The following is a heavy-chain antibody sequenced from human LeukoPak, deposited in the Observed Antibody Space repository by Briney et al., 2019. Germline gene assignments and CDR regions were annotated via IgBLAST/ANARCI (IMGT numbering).Heavy chain of an antibody. CDR3: ARDSEQQPAQSYYYGMDV. Sequence: EASVKVSCKASGYTFTSYYMHWVRQAPGQGLEWMGIINPSGGSTSYAQKFQGRVTMTRDTSTSTVYMELSSLRSEDTAVYYCARDSEQQPAQSYYYGMDVWGEGTMVTVSS. V-gene: IGHV1-46*01. D-gene: IGHD6-13*01. J-gene: IGHJ6*04. CDR1: GYTFTSYY. CDR2: INPSGGST.